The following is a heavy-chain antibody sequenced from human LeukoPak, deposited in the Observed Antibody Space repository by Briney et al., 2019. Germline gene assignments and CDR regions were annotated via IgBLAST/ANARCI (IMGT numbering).Heavy chain of an antibody. J-gene: IGHJ5*02. CDR3: ARVSDYYYGSGSYYDNWFDP. Sequence: ASVKVSCKASGYTFTSYDINRVRQATGQGLEWMGWMNPNSGNTGYAQKFQGRVTMTRNTSISTAYMELSSLRSEDTAVYYCARVSDYYYGSGSYYDNWFDPWGQGTLVTVSS. CDR2: MNPNSGNT. V-gene: IGHV1-8*01. CDR1: GYTFTSYD. D-gene: IGHD3-10*01.